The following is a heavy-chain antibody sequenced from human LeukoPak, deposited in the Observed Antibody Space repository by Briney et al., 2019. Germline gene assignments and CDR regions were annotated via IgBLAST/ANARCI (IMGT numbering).Heavy chain of an antibody. D-gene: IGHD2-15*01. CDR2: ISSSSSTI. J-gene: IGHJ6*03. CDR3: ARWECGGSCYPHYYYYYMDV. CDR1: GFTFSSYS. Sequence: GGSLRLSCAASGFTFSSYSMNWVRQAPGKGLEWVSYISSSSSTIYYADSVKGRFTISRANAKNSLYLQMNSLRAEDTAVYYCARWECGGSCYPHYYYYYMDVWGKGTTVTVSS. V-gene: IGHV3-48*04.